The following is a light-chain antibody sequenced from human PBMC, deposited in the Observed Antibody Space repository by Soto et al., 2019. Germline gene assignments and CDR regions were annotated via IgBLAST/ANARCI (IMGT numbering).Light chain of an antibody. Sequence: EIGMTQSPGTLSVSPGERATLSCRASEIVRHYVAWYQQKPGQAPRILIYAASSRATGIPARFSGSGSGTDFTLTISSLEPEDFAVYYCQQRSKWPQITFGQGTRLEI. CDR1: EIVRHY. V-gene: IGKV3-11*01. CDR3: QQRSKWPQIT. CDR2: AAS. J-gene: IGKJ5*01.